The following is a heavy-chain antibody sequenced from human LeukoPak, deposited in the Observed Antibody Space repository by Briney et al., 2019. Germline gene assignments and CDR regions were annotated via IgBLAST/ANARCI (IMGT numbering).Heavy chain of an antibody. CDR2: ISYDGSNK. D-gene: IGHD6-13*01. J-gene: IGHJ1*01. Sequence: GGSLRLSCAASGFTFSSYGMHWVRQAPGKGLEWVAFISYDGSNKYYADSVKGRFTISRDNSKNTLYLQMNSLRAEDTAVYYCAREVRRYSSSSEYFQHWGQGTLVTVSS. CDR3: AREVRRYSSSSEYFQH. V-gene: IGHV3-30*03. CDR1: GFTFSSYG.